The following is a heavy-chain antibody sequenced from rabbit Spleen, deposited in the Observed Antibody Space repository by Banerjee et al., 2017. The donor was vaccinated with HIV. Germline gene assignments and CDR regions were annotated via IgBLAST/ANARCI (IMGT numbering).Heavy chain of an antibody. CDR3: ARGGGL. V-gene: IGHV1S7*01. J-gene: IGHJ4*01. CDR1: GFDFSSYY. CDR2: IDPVFGSA. Sequence: QELKESGGGLVQPGGSLKLSCKASGFDFSSYYMSWVRQAPGKGLEWIGYIDPVFGSAYYASWVNGRFSISRENTQNTVSLQLNSLTAADTAIYFCARGGGLWGPGTFVTVS.